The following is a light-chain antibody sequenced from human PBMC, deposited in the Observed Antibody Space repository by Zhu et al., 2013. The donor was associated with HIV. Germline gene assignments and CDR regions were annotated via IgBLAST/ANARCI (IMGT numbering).Light chain of an antibody. V-gene: IGLV2-14*01. Sequence: QSALTQPASVSGSPGQSITISCTGTSSDVGGYNYVSWYQQHPGKAPKLMIYEVSNRPSGVSNRFSGSKSGNTASLTISGLQAEDEADYYCSSYTSSSTSYVVFGGGTKLTV. CDR2: EVS. J-gene: IGLJ2*01. CDR3: SSYTSSSTSYVV. CDR1: SSDVGGYNY.